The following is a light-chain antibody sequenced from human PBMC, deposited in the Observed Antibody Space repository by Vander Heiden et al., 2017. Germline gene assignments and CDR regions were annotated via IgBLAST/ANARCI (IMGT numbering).Light chain of an antibody. CDR2: RNN. CDR1: SSNIGSNY. CDR3: AAWDDSLSGGVV. Sequence: QSVLTQPPSASGTPGQRVTISCSGSSSNIGSNYVYWYQQLPGTAPKLLIYRNNQRPSGVPDRFSGSKSGTSASLAISGLRSEDEADYYCAAWDDSLSGGVVFGGGTKQTVL. J-gene: IGLJ2*01. V-gene: IGLV1-47*01.